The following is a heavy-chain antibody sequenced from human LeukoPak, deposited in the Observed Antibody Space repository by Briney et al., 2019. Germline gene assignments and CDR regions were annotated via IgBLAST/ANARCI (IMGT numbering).Heavy chain of an antibody. CDR1: GFTFSSYS. J-gene: IGHJ4*02. CDR2: ISGRSNAI. V-gene: IGHV3-48*02. Sequence: PGGSLRLSCAASGFTFSSYSMTWVRQAPGRGLEWVSYISGRSNAIYYTDSVKGRFTISRDNAKNSVYLQMNSLRDEDTAVYYCARDSNWAYDYWGQGTLVTVSS. CDR3: ARDSNWAYDY. D-gene: IGHD7-27*01.